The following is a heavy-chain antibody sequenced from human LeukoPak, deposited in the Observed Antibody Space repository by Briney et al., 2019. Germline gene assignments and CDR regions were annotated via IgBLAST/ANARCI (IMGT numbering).Heavy chain of an antibody. Sequence: QAGGSLRLSCAASGFTLSSYWMSWVRQAPGKGLEWVANIKQDGSEKYYVDSVKGRFTISRDNAKNSLYLQMNSLRAGDTAVYYCARGYGYNSGYWGQGTLVTVSS. CDR2: IKQDGSEK. CDR3: ARGYGYNSGY. D-gene: IGHD5-24*01. CDR1: GFTLSSYW. V-gene: IGHV3-7*01. J-gene: IGHJ4*02.